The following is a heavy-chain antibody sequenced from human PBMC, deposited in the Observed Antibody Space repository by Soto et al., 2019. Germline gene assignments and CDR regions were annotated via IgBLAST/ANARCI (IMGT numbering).Heavy chain of an antibody. D-gene: IGHD5-12*01. CDR3: ARAGVATIYPGNNWFDP. V-gene: IGHV4-59*11. Sequence: PSETLSRTCTGRGGSIPGHYWSWMREPPGKGLEWIGYIYYTGSTDHNPSLKSRVTISLDTSKNQVSLQLTSVTAADTAMYYCARAGVATIYPGNNWFDPWGQGTLVTVS. CDR2: IYYTGST. CDR1: GGSIPGHY. J-gene: IGHJ5*02.